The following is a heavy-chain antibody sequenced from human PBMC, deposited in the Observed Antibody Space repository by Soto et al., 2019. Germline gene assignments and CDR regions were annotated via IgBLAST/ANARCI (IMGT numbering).Heavy chain of an antibody. CDR2: ISVYNGKT. D-gene: IGHD2-21*02. J-gene: IGHJ6*02. Sequence: QVQLVQSGAEAKKPGASVRVSCKASGCTFTNYGLSWVRQAPGQGLEWLAWISVYNGKTNYAQKVEGRVTVTTDIFSNTSDMYLGRLRSDDTAVDDCAIDYRRWSGAEAVVTATRNYTGMHGWGQGTTGTVS. CDR3: AIDYRRWSGAEAVVTATRNYTGMHG. CDR1: GCTFTNYG. V-gene: IGHV1-18*01.